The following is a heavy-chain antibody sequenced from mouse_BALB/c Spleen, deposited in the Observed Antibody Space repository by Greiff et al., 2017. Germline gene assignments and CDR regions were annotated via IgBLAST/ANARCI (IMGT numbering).Heavy chain of an antibody. CDR3: ARFLQAMDY. V-gene: IGHV1-9*01. D-gene: IGHD2-1*01. CDR1: GYTFSSYW. J-gene: IGHJ4*01. Sequence: QVQLQQSGAELMKPGASVKISCKATGYTFSSYWIEWVKQRPGHGLEWIGEILPGSGSTNYNEKFKGKATFTADTSSNTAYMQLSSLTSEDSAVYYCARFLQAMDYWGQGTSVTVSA. CDR2: ILPGSGST.